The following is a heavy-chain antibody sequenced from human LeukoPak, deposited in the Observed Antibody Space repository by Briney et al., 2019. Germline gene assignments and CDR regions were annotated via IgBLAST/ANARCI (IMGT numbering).Heavy chain of an antibody. D-gene: IGHD5-24*01. V-gene: IGHV3-30*04. J-gene: IGHJ4*02. CDR1: GFTFSRYA. CDR3: ARTERWLQLWCDY. Sequence: GGSLRLSCAASGFTFSRYAMHWVRQAPGKGLEWVALISFDGSNKYYADSVKGRFTISRDNSKNTLYLQMNSLRAEDTAVYYCARTERWLQLWCDYWGQGTLVTVSS. CDR2: ISFDGSNK.